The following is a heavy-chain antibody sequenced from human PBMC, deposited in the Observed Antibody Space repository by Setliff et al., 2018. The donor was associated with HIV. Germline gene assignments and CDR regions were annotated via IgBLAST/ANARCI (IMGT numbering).Heavy chain of an antibody. J-gene: IGHJ4*02. D-gene: IGHD3-9*01. CDR1: GYAISSGFY. CDR3: ASYVSDWFYIDS. V-gene: IGHV4-38-2*01. CDR2: LYHSGST. Sequence: KPSETLSLTCAVSGYAISSGFYWGWIRQSPGKGLEWIGSLYHSGSTNYNPSLKSRVTMSVDTSKNQFSLKLSSVTAADTAVYYCASYVSDWFYIDSWGQGTLVTVSS.